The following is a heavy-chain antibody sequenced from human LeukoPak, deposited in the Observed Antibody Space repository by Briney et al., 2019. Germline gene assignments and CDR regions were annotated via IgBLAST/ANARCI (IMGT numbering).Heavy chain of an antibody. CDR1: GGSISSGGYY. Sequence: SQTLSLTCTVSGGSISSGGYYWSWIRQHPGKGLEWIGYIYYSGSTYYNPSLKSRVTISVDTSKNQFSLKLSSVTAADTAVYYCARGDYYDSSGYYYGGVDYWGQGTLVTASS. D-gene: IGHD3-22*01. CDR3: ARGDYYDSSGYYYGGVDY. CDR2: IYYSGST. V-gene: IGHV4-31*03. J-gene: IGHJ4*02.